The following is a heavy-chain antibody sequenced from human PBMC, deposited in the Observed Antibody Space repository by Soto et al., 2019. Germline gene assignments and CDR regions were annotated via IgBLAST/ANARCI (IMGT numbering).Heavy chain of an antibody. CDR1: GFPFTTLW. Sequence: EGQLVESGGGLVQPGGSLRLSCAASGFPFTTLWMSWVRQSPGKGLERVASIKEDGSEKNYVDSVKGRFTISRDNAKNSLFLQMNSLRDVDTAVNYCARGGWYSGIWGRGTLVIVSS. J-gene: IGHJ2*01. CDR2: IKEDGSEK. CDR3: ARGGWYSGI. V-gene: IGHV3-7*01.